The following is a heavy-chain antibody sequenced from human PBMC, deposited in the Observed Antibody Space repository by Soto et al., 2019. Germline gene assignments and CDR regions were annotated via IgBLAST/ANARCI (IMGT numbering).Heavy chain of an antibody. CDR2: IIPIFAPA. V-gene: IGHV1-69*01. CDR3: AGTSWSYYYGMDV. D-gene: IGHD6-13*01. CDR1: GVTFSSYT. Sequence: QVQLVQSGAEVKKSGSSVKVSCKASGVTFSSYTISWVRQAPGQGLEWMGGIIPIFAPANYAQKFQGRVTITADESTSTAYMELSRLRFEDTAVYYCAGTSWSYYYGMDVWGQGTTVTVSS. J-gene: IGHJ6*02.